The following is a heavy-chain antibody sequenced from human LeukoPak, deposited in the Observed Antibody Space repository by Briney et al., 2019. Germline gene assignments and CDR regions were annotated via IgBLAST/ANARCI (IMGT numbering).Heavy chain of an antibody. Sequence: PGGSLRLSCAASGFTFSNYAMSWVRQAPGKGLEWVSGISGSGDDTDYADSVKGRFTISRDNSKNTLNLQMNSLRAEDTAVYYCARELITMIVVVITTSPLDYWGQGTLVTVSS. V-gene: IGHV3-23*01. CDR1: GFTFSNYA. J-gene: IGHJ4*02. CDR2: ISGSGDDT. CDR3: ARELITMIVVVITTSPLDY. D-gene: IGHD3-22*01.